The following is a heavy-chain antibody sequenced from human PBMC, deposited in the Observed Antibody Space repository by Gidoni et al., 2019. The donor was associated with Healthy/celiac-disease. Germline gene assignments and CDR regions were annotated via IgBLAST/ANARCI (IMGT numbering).Heavy chain of an antibody. CDR2: INSDGSST. CDR1: GFTFSRKW. J-gene: IGHJ6*02. Sequence: EVQLVESGGGLVQTGGSLRLSCAAYGFTFSRKWMHCVRQAPGKGLVWVSRINSDGSSTSYADSVKGRFTISRDNAKNTLYLQMNSLRAEDTAVYYCARRLNYGDSYYYYGMDVWGQGTTVTVSS. D-gene: IGHD4-17*01. V-gene: IGHV3-74*01. CDR3: ARRLNYGDSYYYYGMDV.